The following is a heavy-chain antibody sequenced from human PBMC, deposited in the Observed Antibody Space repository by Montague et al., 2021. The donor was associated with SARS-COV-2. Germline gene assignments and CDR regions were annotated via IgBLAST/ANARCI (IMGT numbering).Heavy chain of an antibody. CDR3: ARRSRVVTAIWALRTSLTSWFDP. Sequence: SETLSLTCTFSGYSISSGYYWGWIRQPPGKGLEWIGEINHSGGTNYNPSLKSRVTISVDTSKNQFSLKLSSVTAADTAVYYCARRSRVVTAIWALRTSLTSWFDPWGQGTLVTVSS. D-gene: IGHD2-21*02. V-gene: IGHV4-38-2*02. CDR2: INHSGGT. CDR1: GYSISSGYY. J-gene: IGHJ5*02.